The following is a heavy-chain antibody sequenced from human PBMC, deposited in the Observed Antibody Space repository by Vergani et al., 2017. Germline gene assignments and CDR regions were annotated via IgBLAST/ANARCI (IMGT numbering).Heavy chain of an antibody. Sequence: QLQESGPGLVKPSETLSLTCTVSGGSISSYYWGWIRQPPGKGLEWIGSIYYSGSTYYNPSLKSRVTISVDTSKNQFSLKLSSVTAADTAVYYCARESSSWYLGFDPWGQGTLVTVSS. J-gene: IGHJ5*02. CDR1: GGSISSYY. V-gene: IGHV4-39*07. CDR2: IYYSGST. CDR3: ARESSSWYLGFDP. D-gene: IGHD6-13*01.